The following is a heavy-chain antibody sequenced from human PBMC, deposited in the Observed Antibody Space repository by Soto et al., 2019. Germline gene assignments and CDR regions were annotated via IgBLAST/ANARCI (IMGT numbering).Heavy chain of an antibody. CDR3: ATSPGPPHYFYYGLDV. V-gene: IGHV5-51*01. J-gene: IGHJ6*02. CDR1: GYSFVNYW. Sequence: GESLNLSCRGSGYSFVNYWIAWVRQVPGKGLEWMGITYPGNFDTRYSPSFQGHVTISVDKTINTAYLQWSSLKAPDTAIYYCATSPGPPHYFYYGLDVWGQGTTVTGS. CDR2: TYPGNFDT.